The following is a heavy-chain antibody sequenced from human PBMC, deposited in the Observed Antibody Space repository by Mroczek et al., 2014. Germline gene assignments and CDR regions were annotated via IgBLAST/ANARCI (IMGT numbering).Heavy chain of an antibody. CDR2: ISSSGSTI. CDR1: GFTFSDYY. Sequence: QVQLQQSGEGLVKPGGSLRLSCAASGFTFSDYYMSWIRQAPGKGLEWVSYISSSGSTIYYADSVKGRFTISRDNAKNSLYLQMNSLRAEDTAVYYCARDYGGMATVTRGDAFDIWGQGTMVTVSS. CDR3: ARDYGGMATVTRGDAFDI. J-gene: IGHJ3*02. V-gene: IGHV3-11*01. D-gene: IGHD4-17*01.